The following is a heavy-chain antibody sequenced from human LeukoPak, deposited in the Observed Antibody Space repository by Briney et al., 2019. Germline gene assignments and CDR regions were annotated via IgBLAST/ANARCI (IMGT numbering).Heavy chain of an antibody. CDR3: ARAAVNLHPNHYYYMDV. CDR1: GYTFTSYD. Sequence: ASVKVSCKASGYTFTSYDTNWVRQATGQGLEWMGWMNPYNGNTGYAQKFEGRVIMTRDTSISTAYLELSSLTSEDTAVYYCARAAVNLHPNHYYYMDVWGKGTTVTVSS. CDR2: MNPYNGNT. J-gene: IGHJ6*03. V-gene: IGHV1-8*01.